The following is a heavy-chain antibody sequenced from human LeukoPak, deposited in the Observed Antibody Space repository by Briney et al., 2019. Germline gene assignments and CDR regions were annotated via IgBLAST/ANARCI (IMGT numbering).Heavy chain of an antibody. J-gene: IGHJ4*02. CDR1: GFTFSSYG. Sequence: PGGSLRLSCAASGFTFSSYGMHWVRQAPGKGLEWVAVIWYDGNNKYYADSVKGRFTISRDNSKNTLYLQINSLRAEDTAVYYCAKDWGYTTMVSYYFDYWGQGTLVTVSS. D-gene: IGHD5-18*01. CDR3: AKDWGYTTMVSYYFDY. CDR2: IWYDGNNK. V-gene: IGHV3-33*06.